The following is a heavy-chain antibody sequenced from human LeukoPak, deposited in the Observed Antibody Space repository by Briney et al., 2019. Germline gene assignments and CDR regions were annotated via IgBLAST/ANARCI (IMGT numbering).Heavy chain of an antibody. CDR2: IKQDGSEK. Sequence: GGSLRLSCAASGFTFSSYWMSWVRQAPGKGLEWVANIKQDGSEKYYVDSVKGRFTISRDNAKNSLYLQMNSLRADDTAMYYCAREPLYNWNGHGSFEIWGQGTMVTVSS. CDR1: GFTFSSYW. V-gene: IGHV3-7*03. CDR3: AREPLYNWNGHGSFEI. J-gene: IGHJ3*02. D-gene: IGHD1-1*01.